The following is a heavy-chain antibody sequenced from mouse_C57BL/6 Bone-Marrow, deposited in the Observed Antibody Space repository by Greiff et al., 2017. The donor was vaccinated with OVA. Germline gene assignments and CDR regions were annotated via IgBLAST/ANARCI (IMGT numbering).Heavy chain of an antibody. V-gene: IGHV5-16*01. D-gene: IGHD1-1*01. CDR3: ARGDYYGSHWYFDV. Sequence: DVQLVESEGGLVQPGSSMKLSCTASGFTFSNYYMAWVRQVPEKGLEWVANINYDGSSTYYLDSLKSRFIISRDNATNILYLQMSSLKSEDTATYYCARGDYYGSHWYFDVWGTGTTVTVSS. CDR2: INYDGSST. CDR1: GFTFSNYY. J-gene: IGHJ1*03.